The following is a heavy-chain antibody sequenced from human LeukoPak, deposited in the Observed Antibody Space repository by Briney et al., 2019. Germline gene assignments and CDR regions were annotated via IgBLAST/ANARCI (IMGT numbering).Heavy chain of an antibody. D-gene: IGHD2-2*01. CDR2: IKEEGRIN. CDR3: AGDDSTPYDGFDI. V-gene: IGHV3-7*01. Sequence: SGGSLRLSCAASGFILINYWMICVRQARGKGRELVANIKEEGRINNGLDSVKGRFTISRDNAENSLYLQMNSLRDEDTAVYYCAGDDSTPYDGFDIWGQGKMVTVSS. CDR1: GFILINYW. J-gene: IGHJ3*02.